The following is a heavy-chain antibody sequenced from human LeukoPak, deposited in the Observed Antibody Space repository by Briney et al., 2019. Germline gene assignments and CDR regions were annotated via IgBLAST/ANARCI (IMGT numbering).Heavy chain of an antibody. D-gene: IGHD3-9*01. CDR2: ISWNSGSI. CDR1: GFTFDDYA. Sequence: GGSLRLSCAASGFTFDDYAMHWVRQAPGKGLEWVSGISWNSGSIGYADSVKGRFTISRDNAKNSLYLQMNSLRAEDMALYYCAKSLRYFDWLSGIDYWGQGTLVTVSS. V-gene: IGHV3-9*03. J-gene: IGHJ4*02. CDR3: AKSLRYFDWLSGIDY.